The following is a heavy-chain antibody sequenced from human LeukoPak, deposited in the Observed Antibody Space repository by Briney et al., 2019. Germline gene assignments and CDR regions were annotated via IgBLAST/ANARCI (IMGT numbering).Heavy chain of an antibody. D-gene: IGHD3-22*01. CDR1: GFTFSSYS. Sequence: PGGSLRLSCAASGFTFSSYSMNWVRQAPGKGLEWVSSISSSSSYIYYADSVKGRFTISRDNSKNTLYLQMNSLRAEDTAVYYCAKHRTVVIGSAFDIWGQGTMVTVSS. J-gene: IGHJ3*02. CDR3: AKHRTVVIGSAFDI. CDR2: ISSSSSYI. V-gene: IGHV3-21*04.